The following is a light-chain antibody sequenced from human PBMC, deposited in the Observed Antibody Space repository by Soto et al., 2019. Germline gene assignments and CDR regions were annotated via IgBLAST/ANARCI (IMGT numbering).Light chain of an antibody. V-gene: IGKV1-5*01. J-gene: IGKJ1*01. Sequence: DIQMTQSPSTLSGSVGDIVTITCRASQTISSWLAWYQQRPGQAPRLLIYGASSRATGIPDRFSGSGSGTDFTLTISSLQPDDFATYYCQHYNSYSEAFGQGTKVDI. CDR2: GAS. CDR3: QHYNSYSEA. CDR1: QTISSW.